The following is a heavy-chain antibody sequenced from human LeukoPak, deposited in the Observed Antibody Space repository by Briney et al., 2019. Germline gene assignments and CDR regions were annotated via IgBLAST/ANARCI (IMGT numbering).Heavy chain of an antibody. CDR3: AKGDRRDYYYYYMDV. CDR2: IRYDGSNK. J-gene: IGHJ6*03. CDR1: GFTFSSYG. Sequence: GRSLRLSCAASGFTFSSYGMHWVRQAPGEGLEWVAFIRYDGSNKYYADSVKGRFTISRDNSKNTLYLQMNSLRAEDTAVYYCAKGDRRDYYYYYMDVWGKGTTVTVSS. V-gene: IGHV3-30*02.